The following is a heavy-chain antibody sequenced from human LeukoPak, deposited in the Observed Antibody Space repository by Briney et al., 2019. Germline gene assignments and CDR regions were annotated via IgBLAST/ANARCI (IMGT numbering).Heavy chain of an antibody. Sequence: SQTLSLTCTVSGGSISSGDHYWSWIRQPPGKGLEWIGYIYYSGSTYYNPSLKSRVTISVDTSKNQFSLKLSSVTAADTAVYYCARDPAVLWFGESDWGQGTLVTVSS. J-gene: IGHJ4*02. CDR2: IYYSGST. CDR1: GGSISSGDHY. V-gene: IGHV4-30-4*08. CDR3: ARDPAVLWFGESD. D-gene: IGHD3-10*01.